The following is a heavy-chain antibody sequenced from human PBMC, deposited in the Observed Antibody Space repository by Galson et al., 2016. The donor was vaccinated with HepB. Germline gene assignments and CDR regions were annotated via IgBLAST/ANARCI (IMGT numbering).Heavy chain of an antibody. Sequence: SVKVSCKDSGDTLGRSGVTWVRQAPGQGLEWMGWISGHNGNTNYAQRFHGRVTMTTDRSTRAAYMELRSLRSDDTAVYFCAAEVGGYLDYWGQGTLVTVSS. D-gene: IGHD3-16*02. CDR3: AAEVGGYLDY. CDR2: ISGHNGNT. J-gene: IGHJ4*02. CDR1: GDTLGRSG. V-gene: IGHV1-18*04.